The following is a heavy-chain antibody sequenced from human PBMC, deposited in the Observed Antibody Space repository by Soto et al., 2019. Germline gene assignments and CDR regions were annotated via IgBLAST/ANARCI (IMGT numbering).Heavy chain of an antibody. J-gene: IGHJ6*03. CDR3: ARATNGYCSSTSCPKARYYYYYYMDV. Sequence: PSETLSLTCAVYGGSFSGYYWSWIRQPPGKGLEWIGEINHSGSTNYNPSLKSRVTISVDTSKNQFSLKLSSVTAADTAVYYCARATNGYCSSTSCPKARYYYYYYMDVWGKGTTVTVSS. D-gene: IGHD2-2*03. CDR2: INHSGST. V-gene: IGHV4-34*01. CDR1: GGSFSGYY.